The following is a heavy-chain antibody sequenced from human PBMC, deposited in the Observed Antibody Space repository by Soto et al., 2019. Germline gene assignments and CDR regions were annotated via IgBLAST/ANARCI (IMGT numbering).Heavy chain of an antibody. CDR2: ISPPGGST. D-gene: IGHD6-13*01. CDR3: ARGLSSSSWYYFDY. V-gene: IGHV1-46*01. J-gene: IGHJ4*02. CDR1: GYTFTSYF. Sequence: QVQLMQSGAEVREPGASVKVSCKASGYTFTSYFIHWVRRAPGQGLEWMGLISPPGGSTTYAQKFQGRVSMTRDTSTSTVYVELSSLRSEDTAVYYCARGLSSSSWYYFDYWGQGTLVTVSS.